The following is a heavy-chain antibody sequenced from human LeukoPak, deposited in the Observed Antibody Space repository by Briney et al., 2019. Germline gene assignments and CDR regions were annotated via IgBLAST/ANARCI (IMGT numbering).Heavy chain of an antibody. CDR2: MNPNSGNT. Sequence: GASVNVSFKASVYTFTSYDINWVRQATGQGLEWMGWMNPNSGNTGYAQKFQGRVTITSNTSISTAYMELSSLRSEDTAVYYCARGMGPGALDYWGQGTLVTVSS. CDR3: ARGMGPGALDY. J-gene: IGHJ4*02. CDR1: VYTFTSYD. D-gene: IGHD3-10*01. V-gene: IGHV1-8*03.